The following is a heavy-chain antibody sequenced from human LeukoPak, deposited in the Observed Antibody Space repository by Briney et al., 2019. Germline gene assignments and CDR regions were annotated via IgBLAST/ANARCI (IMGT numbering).Heavy chain of an antibody. J-gene: IGHJ4*02. D-gene: IGHD4-17*01. CDR3: AKRRTTVITMDYFDY. Sequence: GGSRRLSGAASGFTFSSYARSGFGQAQGKGLEWFSGISGGAGTPYYADSVKGRFTISRDNSNSTLYLQMTSLRAEDTAVYYCAKRRTTVITMDYFDYWGQGTLVTVSS. CDR2: ISGGAGTP. V-gene: IGHV3-23*01. CDR1: GFTFSSYA.